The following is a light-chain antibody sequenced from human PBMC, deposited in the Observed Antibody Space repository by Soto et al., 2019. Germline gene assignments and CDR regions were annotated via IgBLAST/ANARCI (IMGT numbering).Light chain of an antibody. CDR2: SNN. J-gene: IGLJ1*01. V-gene: IGLV1-44*01. CDR3: AAWDDSLNGSYV. Sequence: QSVLTQPPSASGTPGQRVTISCSGSSSNIGSNTVNWYQQLPGTAPKLLIYSNNQRPSRVPDRFSGSKSGTSASLAISGLQSEDEADYYCAAWDDSLNGSYVFGTGTKVTV. CDR1: SSNIGSNT.